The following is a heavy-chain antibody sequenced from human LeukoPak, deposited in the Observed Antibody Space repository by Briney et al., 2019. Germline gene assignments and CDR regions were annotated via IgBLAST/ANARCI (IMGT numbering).Heavy chain of an antibody. CDR1: GFTFSSYW. D-gene: IGHD4-11*01. J-gene: IGHJ4*02. CDR3: TGHHQAYSRTY. V-gene: IGHV3-74*01. Sequence: GGSLRLSCAGSGFTFSSYWMHWVRQAPGKGLVWVSRISTDASSTTYADSVKGRFTISRDNAKGTLYVQMSSLRAEDTAVYYCTGHHQAYSRTYWGQGTLVTVSS. CDR2: ISTDASST.